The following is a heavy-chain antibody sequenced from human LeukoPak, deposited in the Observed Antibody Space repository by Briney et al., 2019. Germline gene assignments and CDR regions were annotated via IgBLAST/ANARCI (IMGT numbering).Heavy chain of an antibody. D-gene: IGHD2-2*01. CDR3: ARLSTSGYCSSTSCYEKFFDY. V-gene: IGHV3-9*01. Sequence: PGGSLRLSCAASGFTFDDYAMHWVRQAPGKGLEWVSGISWNSGSIGYADSVKGRFTISRDNAKNSLYLQMNSLRAEDTAVYYCARLSTSGYCSSTSCYEKFFDYWGQGTLVTVSS. CDR1: GFTFDDYA. CDR2: ISWNSGSI. J-gene: IGHJ4*02.